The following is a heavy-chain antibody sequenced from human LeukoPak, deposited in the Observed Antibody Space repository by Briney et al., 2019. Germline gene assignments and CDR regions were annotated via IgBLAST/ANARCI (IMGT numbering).Heavy chain of an antibody. V-gene: IGHV3-7*01. Sequence: PGGSLRLSCAASGFTFSTYSLSWLRQAPGKGLEWVAKINKEGSEKGYVDSVKGRFTISRDNAKGSLYLQLNSLRAEDTAVYYCARGFQRGDSPVWGQGTLVTVSS. D-gene: IGHD2-21*02. CDR2: INKEGSEK. CDR1: GFTFSTYS. CDR3: ARGFQRGDSPV. J-gene: IGHJ4*02.